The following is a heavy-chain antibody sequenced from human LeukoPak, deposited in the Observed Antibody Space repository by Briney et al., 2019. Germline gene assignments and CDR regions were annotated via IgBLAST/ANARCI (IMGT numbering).Heavy chain of an antibody. CDR3: ARPKTFLEWLLLDY. V-gene: IGHV3-30-3*01. Sequence: GRSLGPSCAASGFTFNSFAMPWVRQAPGKGLKWVAVISYDGSNKYNADSVKGRFTISRDNSKNTLYLQMNSLRAEDTAVYYCARPKTFLEWLLLDYWGQGTLVTVSS. CDR1: GFTFNSFA. J-gene: IGHJ4*02. D-gene: IGHD3-3*02. CDR2: ISYDGSNK.